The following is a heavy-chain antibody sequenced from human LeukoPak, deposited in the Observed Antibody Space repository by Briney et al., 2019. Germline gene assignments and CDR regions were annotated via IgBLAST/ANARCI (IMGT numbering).Heavy chain of an antibody. CDR1: DFNFNNYN. V-gene: IGHV3-30*02. Sequence: PGGSLRLSCAPSDFNFNNYNIHWVRQAPGKGLDWVAFIHRDGSGDSYADSVRGRFAISRDRSKNTLYLQMNSLRVEDTAVYFCVTDQGRTTTVWGQGTLVTVSS. CDR3: VTDQGRTTTV. CDR2: IHRDGSGD. D-gene: IGHD1/OR15-1a*01. J-gene: IGHJ4*02.